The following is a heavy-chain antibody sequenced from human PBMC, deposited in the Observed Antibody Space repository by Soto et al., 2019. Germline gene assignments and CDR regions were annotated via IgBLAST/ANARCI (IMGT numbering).Heavy chain of an antibody. CDR3: AREGRQQWPFDY. V-gene: IGHV1-3*01. CDR1: GYTFTSYA. Sequence: ASVKVSCKASGYTFTSYAMHWVRQAPGQRLEWMGWINAGNGDTKYSQKFQGRVTITRDTSASTAYMELSSLRSEDTAVYYCAREGRQQWPFDYWGQGTLVTVSS. J-gene: IGHJ4*02. D-gene: IGHD6-19*01. CDR2: INAGNGDT.